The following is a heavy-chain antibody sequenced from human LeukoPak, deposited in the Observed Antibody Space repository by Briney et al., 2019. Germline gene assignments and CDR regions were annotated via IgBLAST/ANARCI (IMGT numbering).Heavy chain of an antibody. CDR2: ISFDGSNN. D-gene: IGHD6-13*01. Sequence: GGSLRLSCAASGFTFSNYAMHWVRQAPGKGLEWVAVISFDGSNNYFADSVKGRFTISRDNSKNTIYLQMNSLRAEDTAVYYCARDYFHSSSWYSESGWFDPWGQGTLVTVSS. CDR1: GFTFSNYA. V-gene: IGHV3-30*04. J-gene: IGHJ5*02. CDR3: ARDYFHSSSWYSESGWFDP.